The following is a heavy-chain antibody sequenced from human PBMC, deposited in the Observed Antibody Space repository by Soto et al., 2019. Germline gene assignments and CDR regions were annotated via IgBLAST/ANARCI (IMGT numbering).Heavy chain of an antibody. D-gene: IGHD3-3*01. V-gene: IGHV4-31*03. J-gene: IGHJ4*02. CDR3: ARGGLSVLRFSFDY. CDR1: GGSISSGGYY. Sequence: QVQLQESGPGLVKPSQTLSLTCTVSGGSISSGGYYWSWIRQHPGKGLEWIGYIYYSGSTYYNPTLKGRVTISVDTSKNQFSLKLSSVTAADTAVYYCARGGLSVLRFSFDYWGQGTLVTVSS. CDR2: IYYSGST.